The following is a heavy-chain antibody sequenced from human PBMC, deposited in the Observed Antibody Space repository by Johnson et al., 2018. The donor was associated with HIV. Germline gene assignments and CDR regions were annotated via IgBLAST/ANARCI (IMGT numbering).Heavy chain of an antibody. CDR3: ARFGDMATSFHGFDI. D-gene: IGHD5-24*01. V-gene: IGHV3-20*04. Sequence: VQLVESGGGVVRPVGSLRLSCAASGFTFDDYGMNWVRQAPGKGLEWVSGINWNGDNTGYADSVKGRFTISRDNARNSLHLQMNSLRAEDTAVYYCARFGDMATSFHGFDIWGQGTMVTVSS. CDR2: INWNGDNT. CDR1: GFTFDDYG. J-gene: IGHJ3*02.